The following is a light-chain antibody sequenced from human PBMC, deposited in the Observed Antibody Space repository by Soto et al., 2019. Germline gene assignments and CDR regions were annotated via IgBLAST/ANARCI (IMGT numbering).Light chain of an antibody. CDR2: KAS. CDR1: QSIDTW. V-gene: IGKV1-5*03. Sequence: DIQMTQSPSTLSASVGDRVIITCRASQSIDTWLAWYQQKPGKVPKVLIYKASTLESGVPSRFSGSGSGTEFTLTISSLQPDDFATYYCQQYRTYWTFGQGTKVEIK. J-gene: IGKJ1*01. CDR3: QQYRTYWT.